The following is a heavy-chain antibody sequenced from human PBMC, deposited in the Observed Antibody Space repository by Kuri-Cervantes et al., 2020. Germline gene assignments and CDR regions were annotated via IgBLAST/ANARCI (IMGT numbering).Heavy chain of an antibody. CDR2: ISAYNGDT. Sequence: ASVKVSCKASGGTFNSFAISWVRQAPGQGLEWMGWISAYNGDTNYAQKLQGRVTMTTDTSTSTAYMELRSLRSDDTAVYYCARVGVGATSDYWGQGTLVTVSS. J-gene: IGHJ4*02. CDR1: GGTFNSFA. CDR3: ARVGVGATSDY. D-gene: IGHD1-26*01. V-gene: IGHV1-18*01.